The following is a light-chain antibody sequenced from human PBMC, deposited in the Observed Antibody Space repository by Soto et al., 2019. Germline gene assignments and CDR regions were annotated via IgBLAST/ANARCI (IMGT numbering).Light chain of an antibody. CDR3: HQYDDGPYT. CDR2: VAS. CDR1: QSVSSN. V-gene: IGKV3-15*01. J-gene: IGKJ2*01. Sequence: EIVMTQSTSTLSLSPGERATLSCRASQSVSSNVAWYQQIPGQTPRLLIYVASTRATGIPVRFSGSGSGTEFTLTISSMQSEDFAVYYCHQYDDGPYTFGPGTKVEI.